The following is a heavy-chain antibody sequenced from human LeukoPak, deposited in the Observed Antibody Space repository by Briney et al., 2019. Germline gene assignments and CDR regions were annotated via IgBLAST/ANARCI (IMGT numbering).Heavy chain of an antibody. V-gene: IGHV5-51*01. CDR1: GYSFTSYW. CDR3: ARFPTFAYYYYYMDV. J-gene: IGHJ6*03. Sequence: GESLKISCKGSGYSFTSYWIGWVRQMPGKGLEWMGIIYPGDSDTRYSPSFQGQVTISADKSISTAYLQWSSLKASDTAMYYCARFPTFAYYYYYMDVWGKGTTVTVSS. D-gene: IGHD2/OR15-2a*01. CDR2: IYPGDSDT.